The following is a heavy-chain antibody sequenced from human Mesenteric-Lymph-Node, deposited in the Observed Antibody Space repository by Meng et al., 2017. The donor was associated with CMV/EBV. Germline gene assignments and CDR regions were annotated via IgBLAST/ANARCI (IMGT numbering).Heavy chain of an antibody. D-gene: IGHD2-2*01. CDR1: GGSISTYY. V-gene: IGHV4-59*01. J-gene: IGHJ4*02. CDR2: ISYRGST. Sequence: SETLSLTCIVSGGSISTYYWSWIRQSPGKGLEWIGYISYRGSTKYNPSLKSRVTISVDTAKNQFSLKLTSVTTADTAVYFCAKDIEPIVVVPATWGQGTLVTVSS. CDR3: AKDIEPIVVVPAT.